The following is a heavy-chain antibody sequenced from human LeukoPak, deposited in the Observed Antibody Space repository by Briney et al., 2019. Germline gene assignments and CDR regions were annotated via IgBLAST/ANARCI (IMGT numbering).Heavy chain of an antibody. CDR1: GYTFTSYD. J-gene: IGHJ6*03. CDR3: ARVYRYYYYYYMDV. D-gene: IGHD5/OR15-5a*01. V-gene: IGHV1-8*01. CDR2: MNPNSCNT. Sequence: ASVKVSCKASGYTFTSYDINWERQATGHALEWMGWMNPNSCNTGNAQKYQARVTRTRNTSISTPYMELSSLRAEDTAVYYGARVYRYYYYYYMDVWGKGTTVTISS.